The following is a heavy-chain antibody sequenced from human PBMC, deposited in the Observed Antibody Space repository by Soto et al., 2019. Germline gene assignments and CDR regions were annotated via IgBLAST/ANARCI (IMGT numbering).Heavy chain of an antibody. V-gene: IGHV1-8*01. J-gene: IGHJ4*02. CDR3: ARGGVFFFAAPTNPFDY. CDR1: GYTFTSYD. D-gene: IGHD3-10*01. Sequence: ASVKASCTDSGYTFTSYDINWVRQATGQGLEWMGWMNPNSGNTGYAQKFQGRVTMTRNTSISTAYMELSSLRSEDTAVYYCARGGVFFFAAPTNPFDYWGQGTLVTVSS. CDR2: MNPNSGNT.